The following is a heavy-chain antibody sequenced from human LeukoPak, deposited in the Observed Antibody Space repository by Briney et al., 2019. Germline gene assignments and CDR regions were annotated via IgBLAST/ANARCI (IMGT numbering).Heavy chain of an antibody. D-gene: IGHD2-2*01. CDR3: ARDQRYCSSARCTGFDY. CDR1: GFTFSGYS. Sequence: GSLRLSCAASGFTFSGYSINWVRQAPGKGLEWVSYISSSGGTIYYAESVRGRFTISRDNAKNSLYLQMNSLRDEDTAVYYCARDQRYCSSARCTGFDYWGQGTLVTVSS. V-gene: IGHV3-48*02. CDR2: ISSSGGTI. J-gene: IGHJ4*02.